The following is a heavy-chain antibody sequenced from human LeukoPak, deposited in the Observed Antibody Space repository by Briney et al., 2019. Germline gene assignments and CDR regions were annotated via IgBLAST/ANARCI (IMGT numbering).Heavy chain of an antibody. J-gene: IGHJ6*03. V-gene: IGHV3-74*01. Sequence: AGGSLRLSCAASGFTFSGSALHWVRQAPGKGLVWVSRINSDGSSTSYADSVKGRFTISRDSAKNTLYLQMNSLRAEDTAVYYCAREFVVRGVTDYYYYMDVWGKGTTVTISS. D-gene: IGHD3-10*01. CDR2: INSDGSST. CDR1: GFTFSGSA. CDR3: AREFVVRGVTDYYYYMDV.